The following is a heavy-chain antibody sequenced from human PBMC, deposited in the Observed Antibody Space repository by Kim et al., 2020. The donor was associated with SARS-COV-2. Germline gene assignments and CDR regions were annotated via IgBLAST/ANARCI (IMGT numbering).Heavy chain of an antibody. D-gene: IGHD7-27*01. CDR2: ISAYDGNT. V-gene: IGHV1-18*04. CDR1: GYTFTSYG. J-gene: IGHJ5*02. Sequence: ASVKVSCKASGYTFTSYGINWVRQARGQGLEWMGWISAYDGNTKYAQKLQGRLIMTTDAFTRTAYMELRSLTSDDTAVYYCARWGPVWTDNWFDPWGQGTLVTVSS. CDR3: ARWGPVWTDNWFDP.